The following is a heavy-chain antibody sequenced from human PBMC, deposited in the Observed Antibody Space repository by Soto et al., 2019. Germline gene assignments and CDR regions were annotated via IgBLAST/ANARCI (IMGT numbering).Heavy chain of an antibody. D-gene: IGHD2-15*01. V-gene: IGHV1-3*01. CDR1: GYTFTSYA. CDR2: INAGNGNT. J-gene: IGHJ3*02. Sequence: QVQLVQSGAEVKKPGASVKVSCKASGYTFTSYAMHWVRQAPGQRLEWMGWINAGNGNTKYSQKFQGRVTMTRNTSISTAYMELSSLTSEDTAVYYCARERTRIGFDIWGQGTMVTVSS. CDR3: ARERTRIGFDI.